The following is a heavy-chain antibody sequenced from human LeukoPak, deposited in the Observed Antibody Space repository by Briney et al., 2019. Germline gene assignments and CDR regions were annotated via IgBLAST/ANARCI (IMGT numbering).Heavy chain of an antibody. J-gene: IGHJ4*02. CDR2: ISGSGSTI. CDR1: GFTFSDYY. D-gene: IGHD3-10*01. V-gene: IGHV3-11*04. Sequence: PGGSLRLSCAASGFTFSDYYMSWIRQAPGQGLEWVSYISGSGSTIYYADSVKGRFTISRDNAKNSLYLQMNSLRAEDTAVYYCARGLITMVRGVMAYWGQGTLVTVSS. CDR3: ARGLITMVRGVMAY.